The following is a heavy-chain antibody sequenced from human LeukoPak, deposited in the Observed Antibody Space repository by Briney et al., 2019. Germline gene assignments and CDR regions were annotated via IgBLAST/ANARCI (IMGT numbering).Heavy chain of an antibody. CDR1: GFTFDDYG. CDR3: ARDRPATDTVGANYYYYYMDV. D-gene: IGHD4-23*01. CDR2: INWYGGST. Sequence: GGSLRLSCAASGFTFDDYGMSWVRQAPGKGLEWVSGINWYGGSTGYADSVKGRFTISRDNAKNSLYLQMNSLRAEDTALYYCARDRPATDTVGANYYYYYMDVWGKGTTVTVSS. J-gene: IGHJ6*03. V-gene: IGHV3-20*04.